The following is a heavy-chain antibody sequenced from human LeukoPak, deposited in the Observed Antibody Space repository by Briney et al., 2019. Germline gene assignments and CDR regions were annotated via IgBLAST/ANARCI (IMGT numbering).Heavy chain of an antibody. CDR2: IIPIFGTA. J-gene: IGHJ3*02. D-gene: IGHD3-3*01. CDR3: ARPRSGPDAFDI. CDR1: GGTFSSYA. V-gene: IGHV1-69*05. Sequence: SVKVSCKASGGTFSSYAISWVRQAPGQGLEWMGRIIPIFGTANYAQKFQGRVPITTDESTSTAYMELSSLRSEDTAVYYCARPRSGPDAFDIWGQGTMVTVSS.